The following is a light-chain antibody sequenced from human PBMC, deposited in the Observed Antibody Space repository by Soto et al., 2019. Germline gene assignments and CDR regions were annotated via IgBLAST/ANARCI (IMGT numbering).Light chain of an antibody. J-gene: IGLJ1*01. CDR1: SSDIGTYNY. Sequence: QSVLTQPASVSGSPGQSITISCIGTSSDIGTYNYVAWYQQHPAKVPKLIIYHVSYRPSGVSNRFSASKSGNTASLTISGLLAEDEADYYCSSYTSISTYVFGTGTKLTVL. CDR2: HVS. V-gene: IGLV2-14*01. CDR3: SSYTSISTYV.